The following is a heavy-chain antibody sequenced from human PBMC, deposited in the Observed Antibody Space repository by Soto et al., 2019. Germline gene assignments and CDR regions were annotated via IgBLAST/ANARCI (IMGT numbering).Heavy chain of an antibody. J-gene: IGHJ6*03. CDR1: GFTFSDYW. CDR3: ARGAINYYYEDV. V-gene: IGHV3-74*01. CDR2: IKRDGSTT. Sequence: EVQLVESGGGLVQPGGSLRLSCAASGFTFSDYWMHWVRQAPGKGLEWVSRIKRDGSTTNYADSVKGRFTISRDNAKNTRYLEMNRLRVEDTADYYCARGAINYYYEDVWCKGTTVTVSS.